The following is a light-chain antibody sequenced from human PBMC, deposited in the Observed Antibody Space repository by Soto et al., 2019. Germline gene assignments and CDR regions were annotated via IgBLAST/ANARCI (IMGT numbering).Light chain of an antibody. Sequence: EVVLTQSPVNLSLSPGERATLSCRASQSFRGLLAWYQQKPGQAPRXLSYDAYNRATGIPPRFSGSGSGTEFTLTISSLQPDDFATYYCQQYNSYPWAFGQGTKVDIK. CDR1: QSFRGL. CDR2: DAY. CDR3: QQYNSYPWA. V-gene: IGKV3-11*01. J-gene: IGKJ1*01.